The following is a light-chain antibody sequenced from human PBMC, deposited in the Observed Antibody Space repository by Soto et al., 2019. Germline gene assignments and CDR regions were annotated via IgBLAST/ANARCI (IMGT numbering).Light chain of an antibody. J-gene: IGKJ1*01. CDR1: QSISNW. CDR3: QQYNSYPWT. Sequence: DIQMTQSPSTLSASVGDRVTITCRASQSISNWLAWYQQKPGKAPKLLIYKASSLESGVPSRFSGSGSGTKFTLTISSLQPGDLATYYCQQYNSYPWTFGQGTKVEIK. V-gene: IGKV1-5*03. CDR2: KAS.